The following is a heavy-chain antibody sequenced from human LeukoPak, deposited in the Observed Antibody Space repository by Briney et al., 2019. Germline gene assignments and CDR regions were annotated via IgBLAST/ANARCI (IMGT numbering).Heavy chain of an antibody. D-gene: IGHD3-22*01. CDR2: XFXXGSI. V-gene: IGHV4-38-2*01. J-gene: IGHJ3*01. Sequence: SETLSLTCVVSGYSINSGYYWGWIRQSPGKGLEXXXXXFXXGSIYYNPSLKSRVTLSVDTSRNQFSLKLNSVTASDTAVYYCARMGVSYYYDSSTYFPVAFDVWGQGTVVTVSS. CDR3: ARMGVSYYYDSSTYFPVAFDV. CDR1: GYSINSGYY.